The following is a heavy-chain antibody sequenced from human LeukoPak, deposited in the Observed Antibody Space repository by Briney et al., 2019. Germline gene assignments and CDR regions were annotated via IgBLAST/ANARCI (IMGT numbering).Heavy chain of an antibody. V-gene: IGHV4-39*07. Sequence: PSETLSLTCTVSGGSISSSSYYWGWIRQPPGKGLEWLGEINHSGSTNYNPSLKSRVTISVDTSKNQFSLKLSSVTAADTAVYYCARVEGTMVRPNWFDPWGQGTLVTVSS. J-gene: IGHJ5*02. CDR3: ARVEGTMVRPNWFDP. CDR1: GGSISSSSYY. CDR2: INHSGST. D-gene: IGHD3-10*01.